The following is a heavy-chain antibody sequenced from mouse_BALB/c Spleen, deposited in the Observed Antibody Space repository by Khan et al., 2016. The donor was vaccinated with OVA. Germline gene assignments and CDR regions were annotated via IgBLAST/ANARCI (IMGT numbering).Heavy chain of an antibody. Sequence: QVRLQQSGPELVKPGASLKMSCKASGYTFTDYVMNWVKQRNGQGLEWIGQIYPGSGSTFYNEKFTGKATLTAYRSSSTAYMQLSNLTSEDSAVYFWSRGGWDVFAYWSQGTLVTVSA. CDR2: IYPGSGST. J-gene: IGHJ3*01. D-gene: IGHD4-1*01. CDR3: SRGGWDVFAY. V-gene: IGHV1-77*01. CDR1: GYTFTDYV.